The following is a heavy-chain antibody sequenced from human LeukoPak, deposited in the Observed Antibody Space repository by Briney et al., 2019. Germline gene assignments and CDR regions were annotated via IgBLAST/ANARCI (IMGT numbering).Heavy chain of an antibody. V-gene: IGHV4-4*07. Sequence: SETLSLTCTVSGGSISSYYWSWIRQPAGKGLEWIGRIYTSGSTNYNPSLKSRVTMSVDTSKNRFSLKLSSVTAADTAVYYCARDHYYDSSGKAFDIWGQGTMVTVSS. J-gene: IGHJ3*02. CDR1: GGSISSYY. D-gene: IGHD3-22*01. CDR2: IYTSGST. CDR3: ARDHYYDSSGKAFDI.